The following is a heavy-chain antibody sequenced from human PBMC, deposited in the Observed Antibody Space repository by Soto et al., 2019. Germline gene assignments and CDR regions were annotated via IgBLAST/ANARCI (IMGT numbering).Heavy chain of an antibody. CDR1: GGSGSSDSYN. D-gene: IGHD2-15*01. V-gene: IGHV4-39*01. J-gene: IGHJ3*02. CDR2: IYYSGST. Sequence: QLQLQESGPGLVKPSETLSLTCTVSGGSGSSDSYNWDWIRQPPGKGLEWIGTIYYSGSTDDNPSPKSGVTISEDTSSNQFSLKVTSVAAAYTAVYYCARCYGNAFDIWGRGATVTVS. CDR3: ARCYGNAFDI.